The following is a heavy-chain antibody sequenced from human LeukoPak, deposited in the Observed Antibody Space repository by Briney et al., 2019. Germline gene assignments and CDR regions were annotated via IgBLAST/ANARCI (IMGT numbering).Heavy chain of an antibody. CDR3: VRDRGDIVVVPAAIWFDP. CDR2: IIPIFGTA. CDR1: GGTFSSYA. J-gene: IGHJ5*02. D-gene: IGHD2-2*01. V-gene: IGHV1-69*06. Sequence: ASVKVSCKASGGTFSSYAISWVRQAPGQGLEWMGGIIPIFGTANYAQKFQGRVTITADKSTSTAYMELSSLRSEDTAVYYCVRDRGDIVVVPAAIWFDPWGQGTLVTVSS.